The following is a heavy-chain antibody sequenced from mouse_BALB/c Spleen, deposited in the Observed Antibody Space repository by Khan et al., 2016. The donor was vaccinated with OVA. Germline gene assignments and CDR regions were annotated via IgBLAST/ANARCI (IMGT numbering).Heavy chain of an antibody. CDR2: IYPYNDAT. CDR3: APVGGYSVSFVY. CDR1: GYTLTSYV. V-gene: IGHV1S136*01. Sequence: VQLKQSGPEVVKPGASVKLSCKASGYTLTSYVMHWVKQKPGQGLEWIGYIYPYNDATKYNEKFNGKVTLTSDKSSSTAYMELSSLTSEDSAVYYCAPVGGYSVSFVYWGQGTLVTVSA. D-gene: IGHD2-3*01. J-gene: IGHJ3*01.